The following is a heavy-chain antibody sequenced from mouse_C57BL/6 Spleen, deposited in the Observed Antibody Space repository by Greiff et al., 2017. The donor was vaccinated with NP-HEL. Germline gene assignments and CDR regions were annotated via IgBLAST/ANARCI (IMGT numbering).Heavy chain of an antibody. CDR1: GFTFSSYA. D-gene: IGHD2-1*01. CDR3: ARADGNYVAY. CDR2: ISDGGSYT. J-gene: IGHJ3*01. V-gene: IGHV5-4*01. Sequence: EVQLVESGGGLVKPGGSLKLSCAASGFTFSSYAMSWVRQTPEKRLEWVATISDGGSYTYYPDNVKGRFTISRDNAKNNLYLQMSHLKSEDTAMYYCARADGNYVAYWGQGTLVTVSA.